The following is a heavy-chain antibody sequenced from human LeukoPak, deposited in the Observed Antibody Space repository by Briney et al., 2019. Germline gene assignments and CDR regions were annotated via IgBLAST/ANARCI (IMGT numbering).Heavy chain of an antibody. Sequence: PLGSLRLSCAASGFTVSDNYMSWVRQAPGKGLEWVSVFYSGGSTRYADSVKGRFTISRDNSKNTLYLQLNSLRAEDTAVYFCASSSWSSEYFHYWGQGTLDTVSS. D-gene: IGHD6-13*01. J-gene: IGHJ1*01. CDR3: ASSSWSSEYFHY. V-gene: IGHV3-66*01. CDR2: FYSGGST. CDR1: GFTVSDNY.